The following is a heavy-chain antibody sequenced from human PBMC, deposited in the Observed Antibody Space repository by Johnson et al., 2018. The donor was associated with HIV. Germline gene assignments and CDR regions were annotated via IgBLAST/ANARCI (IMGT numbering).Heavy chain of an antibody. V-gene: IGHV3-30-3*01. CDR3: ANSADYGDYGSPDAFDI. CDR1: GFTFSSYA. CDR2: ISYDGSNK. Sequence: QVQLVESGGGLVQPGRSLRLSCAASGFTFSSYAMHWVRQAPGKGLEWVAVISYDGSNKYYADSVKGRFTISRDNSKNTLYLQMNSLRAEDTAVYYCANSADYGDYGSPDAFDIWGQGTMVTVSS. J-gene: IGHJ3*02. D-gene: IGHD4-17*01.